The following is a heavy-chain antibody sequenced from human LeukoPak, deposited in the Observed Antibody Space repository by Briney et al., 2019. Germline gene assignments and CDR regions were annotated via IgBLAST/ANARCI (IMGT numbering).Heavy chain of an antibody. CDR2: TYYRSKWYN. V-gene: IGHV6-1*01. CDR3: TRHGQSIAARADLWYFDL. J-gene: IGHJ2*01. CDR1: GDSVSSNSGA. D-gene: IGHD6-6*01. Sequence: SQTLSLTCAISGDSVSSNSGAWNWIRQSPSRGLEWLGRTYYRSKWYNDYAVSVKSRITINPDTSKNQFSLQLNSVTPEDTAVYYCTRHGQSIAARADLWYFDLWGRGTLVTVSS.